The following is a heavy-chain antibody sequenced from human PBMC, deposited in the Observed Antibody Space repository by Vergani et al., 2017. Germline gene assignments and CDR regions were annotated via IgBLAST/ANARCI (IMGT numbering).Heavy chain of an antibody. J-gene: IGHJ3*02. CDR2: ISGSVGST. V-gene: IGHV3-23*01. CDR3: AKDIRMSVAAFDI. Sequence: EVQLLESGGGLVQPGGSLRLSCAASGFSFSSYAMSWVRQAPGKGLEWVSAISGSVGSTYYADSVKGRFTIARDNSKNTLYLQMNSLRAEDTAVYYCAKDIRMSVAAFDIWGQGQWSPSLQ. D-gene: IGHD3-16*01. CDR1: GFSFSSYA.